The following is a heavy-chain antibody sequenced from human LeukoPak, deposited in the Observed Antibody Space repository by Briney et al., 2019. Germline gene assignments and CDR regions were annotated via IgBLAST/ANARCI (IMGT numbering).Heavy chain of an antibody. D-gene: IGHD3-16*02. J-gene: IGHJ5*02. CDR3: AKDPIKYHPSQGAGLIVNWFDP. CDR1: GFTFSSYA. Sequence: SGGSLRLSCAASGFTFSSYAMSWVRQAPGKGLEWVSAISGSGGSTYYADSVKGRFTISRDNSKNTLYLQMNSLRAEDTAVYYCAKDPIKYHPSQGAGLIVNWFDPWGQGTLVTVSS. V-gene: IGHV3-23*01. CDR2: ISGSGGST.